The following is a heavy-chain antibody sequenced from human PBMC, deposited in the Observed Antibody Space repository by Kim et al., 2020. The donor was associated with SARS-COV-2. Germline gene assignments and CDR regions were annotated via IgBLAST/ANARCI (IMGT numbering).Heavy chain of an antibody. CDR3: AKEWWVITHTSGGDFVGF. Sequence: GGSLRLSCVASGFTFTTYAMNWVRQAPGKGLEWVSGISGGGGSTYYADSVKGRFTISRDSSKNTLYLQMNSLRAEDTAVYYCAKEWWVITHTSGGDFVGFSGPGTPVSPSS. CDR2: ISGGGGST. V-gene: IGHV3-23*01. J-gene: IGHJ6*02. CDR1: GFTFTTYA. D-gene: IGHD3-16*01.